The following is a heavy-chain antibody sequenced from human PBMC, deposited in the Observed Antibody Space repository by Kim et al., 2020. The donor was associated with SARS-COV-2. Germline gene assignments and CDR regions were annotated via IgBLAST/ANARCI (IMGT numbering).Heavy chain of an antibody. J-gene: IGHJ6*02. CDR3: ASGDV. CDR2: IYYSGST. V-gene: IGHV4-31*02. Sequence: IYYSGSTYYNPSLKSRVTISVDTSKNQFSRKLSSVTAADTAVYYCASGDVWGQGTTVTVSS.